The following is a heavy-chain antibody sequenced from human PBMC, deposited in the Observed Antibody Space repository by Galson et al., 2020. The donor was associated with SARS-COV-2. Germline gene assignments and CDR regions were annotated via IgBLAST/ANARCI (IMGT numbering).Heavy chain of an antibody. CDR3: ARAAGYYDVLRGGMDV. CDR1: GFTFSSYG. J-gene: IGHJ6*02. CDR2: IWYAGSNK. Sequence: GGSLRLSCAASGFTFSSYGMHWVRRAPGKGLEWVAVIWYAGSNKYYADSVKGRFTVSRDNSKNTLSLQMNSLRAEDTAVYYCARAAGYYDVLRGGMDVGGQGTTVTGSS. V-gene: IGHV3-33*01. D-gene: IGHD3-9*01.